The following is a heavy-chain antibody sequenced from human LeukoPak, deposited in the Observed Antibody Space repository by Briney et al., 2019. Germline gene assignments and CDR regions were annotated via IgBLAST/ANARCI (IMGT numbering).Heavy chain of an antibody. CDR2: ISGSGGST. J-gene: IGHJ4*02. Sequence: GGSLRLSCAASGFTFSSYAMSWVRQAPGKGLECVSAISGSGGSTYYAASVKGRFTISRDNSKNTLYLQMNSLRAEDTAVYYCAKSSPHSSMIVVVITPFDYWGQGTLVTVSS. CDR3: AKSSPHSSMIVVVITPFDY. V-gene: IGHV3-23*01. D-gene: IGHD3-22*01. CDR1: GFTFSSYA.